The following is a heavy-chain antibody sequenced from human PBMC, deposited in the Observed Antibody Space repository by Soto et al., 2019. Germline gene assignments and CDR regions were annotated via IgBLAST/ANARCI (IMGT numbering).Heavy chain of an antibody. CDR1: GGSISGYY. V-gene: IGHV4-59*01. Sequence: SETLSLTWTVAGGSISGYYWSWIRQPPGKALEWIGYIYYSGSTNYNPSLKSRVTISVDTSKNQFSLKLSSVTAADTAVYYCARGNSIRFLEWSPRSYYYSYMDVWGKGTTVTVSS. D-gene: IGHD3-3*01. CDR3: ARGNSIRFLEWSPRSYYYSYMDV. J-gene: IGHJ6*03. CDR2: IYYSGST.